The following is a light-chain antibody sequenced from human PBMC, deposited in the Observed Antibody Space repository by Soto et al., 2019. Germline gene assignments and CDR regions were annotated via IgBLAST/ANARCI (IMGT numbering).Light chain of an antibody. Sequence: DFPMTQFPSSVSASVGDRVTITCRARPGISTWLAWYQQKPGEAPKLLIYAASTLQSGVPSRFSCSGSGTDFTLTISSLQPEDFATYYCQQAADFPLACGGGSKVEIK. CDR1: PGISTW. V-gene: IGKV1-12*01. CDR2: AAS. CDR3: QQAADFPLA. J-gene: IGKJ4*01.